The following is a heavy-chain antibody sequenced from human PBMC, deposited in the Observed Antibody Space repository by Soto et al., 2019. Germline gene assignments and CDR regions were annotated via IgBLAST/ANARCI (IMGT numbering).Heavy chain of an antibody. V-gene: IGHV1-8*01. CDR3: AAKGHSSGWYADDY. J-gene: IGHJ4*02. D-gene: IGHD6-19*01. Sequence: VASVKVSCKXSGYTFTSYDINWVRQATGQGLEWMGWMNPNSGNTGYTQKFQGRVTMTRNTSISTAYMELSSLRSEDTAVYYCAAKGHSSGWYADDYWGQGTLVTVSS. CDR2: MNPNSGNT. CDR1: GYTFTSYD.